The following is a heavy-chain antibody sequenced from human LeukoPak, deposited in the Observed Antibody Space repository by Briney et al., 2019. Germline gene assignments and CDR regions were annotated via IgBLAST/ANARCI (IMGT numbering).Heavy chain of an antibody. Sequence: SETLSLTCTVSGGSISSYYWSWIRQPAGKGLEWIGRIYTSGSTNYNPSLKSRVTISVDTSKNQFSLKLSSVTAADMAVYYCARDSEGYSYSYSGAAYYYYYYMDVWGKGTTVTISS. CDR2: IYTSGST. CDR1: GGSISSYY. V-gene: IGHV4-4*07. D-gene: IGHD5-18*01. J-gene: IGHJ6*03. CDR3: ARDSEGYSYSYSGAAYYYYYYMDV.